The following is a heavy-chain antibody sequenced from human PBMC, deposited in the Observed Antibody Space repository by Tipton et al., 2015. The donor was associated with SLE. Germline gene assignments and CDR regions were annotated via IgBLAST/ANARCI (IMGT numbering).Heavy chain of an antibody. J-gene: IGHJ5*02. V-gene: IGHV4-59*08. CDR3: ARQYCSSTSCYNDWFDP. Sequence: TLSLTCTVSGASISSYYWSWIRQPPGKGLEWIGYIYYTGSTKYNPSLKNRVTISVDTSKNQLSLKLRSVTAADTAVYYCARQYCSSTSCYNDWFDPWGQGTLVTVSS. CDR2: IYYTGST. CDR1: GASISSYY. D-gene: IGHD2-2*02.